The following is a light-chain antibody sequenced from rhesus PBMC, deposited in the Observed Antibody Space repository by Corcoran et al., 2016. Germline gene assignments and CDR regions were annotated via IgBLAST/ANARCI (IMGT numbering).Light chain of an antibody. J-gene: IGKJ4*01. CDR2: SAC. Sequence: EIVMTQSPATLSLSPGETATLSCRASESVGSYLAWYQQKPGQVPKLLVHSACFRATGIPDRFSGSGSRTEFTLTISSLEPEDVGVYHCQQYNDLLLTFGGATKVEIK. CDR3: QQYNDLLLT. V-gene: IGKV3-40*03. CDR1: ESVGSY.